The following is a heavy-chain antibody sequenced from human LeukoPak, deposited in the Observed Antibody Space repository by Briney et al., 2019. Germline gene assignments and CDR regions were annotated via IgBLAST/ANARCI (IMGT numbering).Heavy chain of an antibody. Sequence: ASVKVSCKASGYTFTGYYMHWVRQAPGQGLEWMGRINPNSGGTNYAQKFQGRVTMTRDTSISTAYMELSRLRSDDTAVYYCASQYYYDSSGTFDIWGQGTMVTVSS. CDR2: INPNSGGT. CDR3: ASQYYYDSSGTFDI. V-gene: IGHV1-2*06. CDR1: GYTFTGYY. D-gene: IGHD3-22*01. J-gene: IGHJ3*02.